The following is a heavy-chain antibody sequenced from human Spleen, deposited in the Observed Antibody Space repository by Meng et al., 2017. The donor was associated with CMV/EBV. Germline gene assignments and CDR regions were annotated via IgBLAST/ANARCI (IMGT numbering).Heavy chain of an antibody. D-gene: IGHD2-8*01. CDR1: GGTFSSYT. CDR3: ALMDFDY. Sequence: SVKVSCKASGGTFSSYTISWVRQAPGQGLEWMGRIIPILGIPNYAQRFQDRVTITADRSTSTAYMELSSLRSEDTALYYCALMDFDYWGQGTLVTVSS. CDR2: IIPILGIP. J-gene: IGHJ4*02. V-gene: IGHV1-69*02.